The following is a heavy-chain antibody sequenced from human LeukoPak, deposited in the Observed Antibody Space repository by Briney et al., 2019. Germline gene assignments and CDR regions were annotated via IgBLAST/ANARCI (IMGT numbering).Heavy chain of an antibody. J-gene: IGHJ5*02. CDR3: AKEGGSSGWYRSWFDP. Sequence: GGSLRLSCAASGFTFDDYSMHWVRQAPGKGLEWVSGINWNSGSIGYADSVKGRFTISRDNAKNSLYLQMNSLRAEVTALYYCAKEGGSSGWYRSWFDPWGQGTLVTVSS. CDR2: INWNSGSI. V-gene: IGHV3-9*01. CDR1: GFTFDDYS. D-gene: IGHD6-19*01.